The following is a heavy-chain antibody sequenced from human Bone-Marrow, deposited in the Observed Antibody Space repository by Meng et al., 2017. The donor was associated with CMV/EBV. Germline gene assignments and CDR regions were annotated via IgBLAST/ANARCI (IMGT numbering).Heavy chain of an antibody. CDR1: GFTFSSYA. CDR2: ISYDGTNK. CDR3: ARGRSDYFDY. Sequence: GESLKISCAASGFTFSSYAMHWVRQAPGKGLEWVAVISYDGTNKYYADSVKGRFTISRDSSKNTLYLQMNSLRAEDTAVYYCARGRSDYFDYWGQGTLVTVYS. V-gene: IGHV3-30-3*01. J-gene: IGHJ4*02.